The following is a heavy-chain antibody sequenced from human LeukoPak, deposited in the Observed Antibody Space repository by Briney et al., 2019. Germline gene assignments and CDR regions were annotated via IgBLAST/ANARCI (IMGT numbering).Heavy chain of an antibody. CDR2: INPSGGST. D-gene: IGHD4-17*01. J-gene: IGHJ4*02. CDR3: ARDRDGDYALDY. V-gene: IGHV1-46*01. Sequence: ASVTVSCKASGYTLTSYYMHWVRQAPGQGLEWMGIINPSGGSTSYAQKFQGRVTMTRDTSTSTVYMELSSLRSEDTAVYYCARDRDGDYALDYWGQGTLVTVSS. CDR1: GYTLTSYY.